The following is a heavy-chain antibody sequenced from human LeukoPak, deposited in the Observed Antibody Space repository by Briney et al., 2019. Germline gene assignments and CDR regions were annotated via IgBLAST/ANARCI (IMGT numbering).Heavy chain of an antibody. Sequence: SETLSLTCTVSGGSISSYYWSWIRQPPGKGLEWIGYIYYSGSTNYNPSLKSRVTISVDTSKNRFSLKLSSVTAADTAVYYCARVTGYMIEDYFDYWGQGTLVTVSS. CDR3: ARVTGYMIEDYFDY. J-gene: IGHJ4*02. CDR1: GGSISSYY. CDR2: IYYSGST. V-gene: IGHV4-59*01. D-gene: IGHD3-22*01.